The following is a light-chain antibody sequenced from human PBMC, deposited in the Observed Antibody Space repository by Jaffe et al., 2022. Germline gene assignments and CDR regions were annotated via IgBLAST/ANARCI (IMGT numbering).Light chain of an antibody. CDR1: TSDVGAYNY. Sequence: QSALTQPRSVSGSPGQSVTISCIGTTSDVGAYNYVAWYQQHPGKAPKFMIYDVTKRPSGVPDRFSGSKSGNTASLTISGLQAEDEADYYCCSYAGSYSVVFGGGTKLTVL. V-gene: IGLV2-11*01. CDR2: DVT. CDR3: CSYAGSYSVV. J-gene: IGLJ2*01.